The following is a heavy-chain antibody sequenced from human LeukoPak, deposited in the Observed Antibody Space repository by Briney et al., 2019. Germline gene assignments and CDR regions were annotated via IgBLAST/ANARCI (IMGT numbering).Heavy chain of an antibody. V-gene: IGHV4-30-2*01. Sequence: PSETLSLTCAVSGGSISSGGYSWSWIRQPPGKGLEWIGYIYHSGSTYYNPSLKSRVTISVDRSKNQFSLKLSSVTAADTAVYYCARGRYGSGSYPIPLYWYFDLWGRGTLVTVSS. CDR1: GGSISSGGYS. CDR2: IYHSGST. D-gene: IGHD3-10*01. CDR3: ARGRYGSGSYPIPLYWYFDL. J-gene: IGHJ2*01.